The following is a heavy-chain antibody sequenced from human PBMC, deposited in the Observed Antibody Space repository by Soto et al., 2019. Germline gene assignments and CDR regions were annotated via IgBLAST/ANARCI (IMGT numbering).Heavy chain of an antibody. J-gene: IGHJ6*02. D-gene: IGHD6-13*01. CDR2: IYYSGST. V-gene: IGHV4-59*01. Sequence: SETLSLTCTASGGSISSYYWSWIRQPPGKGLEWIGYIYYSGSTNYNPSLKSRVTISVDASKNQFSLKLSSVTAADTAVYYCARVSAALYRYYGMDVWGQGTTVTVSS. CDR3: ARVSAALYRYYGMDV. CDR1: GGSISSYY.